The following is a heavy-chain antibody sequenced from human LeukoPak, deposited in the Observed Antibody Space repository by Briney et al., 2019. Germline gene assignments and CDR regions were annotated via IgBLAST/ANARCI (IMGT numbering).Heavy chain of an antibody. CDR1: GFTFSSYG. V-gene: IGHV3-33*06. CDR3: AKDLDGYGDHQFDY. J-gene: IGHJ4*02. Sequence: PGRSLRLSCAASGFTFSSYGMHWVRQAPGKGLEWVAVIWYDGSNKYYADSVKGRFTISRDNSKNTLYLQMNSLRAEDTAVYYCAKDLDGYGDHQFDYWGQGTLVTVSS. D-gene: IGHD4-17*01. CDR2: IWYDGSNK.